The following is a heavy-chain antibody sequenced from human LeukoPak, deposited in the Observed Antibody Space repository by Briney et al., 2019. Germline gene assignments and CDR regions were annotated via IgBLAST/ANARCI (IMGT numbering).Heavy chain of an antibody. D-gene: IGHD3/OR15-3a*01. CDR1: GFTFSTHS. CDR2: IGVGSSPI. J-gene: IGHJ4*02. V-gene: IGHV3-48*04. Sequence: GGSLRLSCAASGFTFSTHSMNWVRRAPGKGLEWVSYIGVGSSPIYYADSVRGRFTISRDNAKNSLFLQMNSQRAEDTAIYHCVRDGLGSLPFDFWGQGTLVTVSS. CDR3: VRDGLGSLPFDF.